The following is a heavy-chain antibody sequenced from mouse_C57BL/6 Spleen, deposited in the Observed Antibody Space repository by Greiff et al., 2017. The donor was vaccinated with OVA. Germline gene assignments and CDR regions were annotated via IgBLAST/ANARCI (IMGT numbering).Heavy chain of an antibody. CDR2: INPSNGGT. J-gene: IGHJ2*01. V-gene: IGHV1-53*01. CDR3: ARRGRSDGYYFDY. D-gene: IGHD2-3*01. CDR1: GYTFTSYW. Sequence: VQLQQSGTELVKPGASVKLSCKASGYTFTSYWMHWVKQRPGQGLEWIGNINPSNGGTNYNEQFKSKATLTVDTSSSTAYMQLSSLTAEDSAVYYCARRGRSDGYYFDYWGEGTTLTVSS.